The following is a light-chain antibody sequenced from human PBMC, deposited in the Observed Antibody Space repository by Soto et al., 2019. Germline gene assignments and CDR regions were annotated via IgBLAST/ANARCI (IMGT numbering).Light chain of an antibody. Sequence: EIVMTQSPATPSVSPGERPTLSCRASQSVSNNLSCYQQKPGQAPRLLSYGASSRATGIPYRFSGSGSGTDFTLTISRLEPEDFAVYYCQQYGSSPITFGQGTRLEIK. J-gene: IGKJ5*01. CDR2: GAS. V-gene: IGKV3-20*01. CDR3: QQYGSSPIT. CDR1: QSVSNN.